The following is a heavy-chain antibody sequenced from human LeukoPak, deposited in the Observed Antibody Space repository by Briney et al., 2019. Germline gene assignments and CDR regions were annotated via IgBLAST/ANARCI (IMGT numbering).Heavy chain of an antibody. J-gene: IGHJ4*02. Sequence: SETLSLTCTVSGGSISSYYWSWIRQPPGKGLEWIGYIYYSGSTNYNPSLKSRVTISVDTSKNQFSLKLSSVTAADTAVYYCARVAGSGWFYFDYWGQGTLVIVSS. D-gene: IGHD6-19*01. CDR2: IYYSGST. CDR1: GGSISSYY. CDR3: ARVAGSGWFYFDY. V-gene: IGHV4-59*01.